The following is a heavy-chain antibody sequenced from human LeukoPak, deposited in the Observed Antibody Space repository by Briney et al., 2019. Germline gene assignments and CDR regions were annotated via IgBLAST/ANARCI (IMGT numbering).Heavy chain of an antibody. V-gene: IGHV1-2*06. CDR3: ARGGGRSGYMFDY. J-gene: IGHJ4*02. CDR1: GYTFTGYY. D-gene: IGHD5-12*01. Sequence: GASVKVSRKASGYTFTGYYMHWVRQAPGQGLEWMGRINPNSGGTNYAQKFQGRVTMTRDTSISTAYMELSRLRSDDTAVYYCARGGGRSGYMFDYWGQGTLVTVSS. CDR2: INPNSGGT.